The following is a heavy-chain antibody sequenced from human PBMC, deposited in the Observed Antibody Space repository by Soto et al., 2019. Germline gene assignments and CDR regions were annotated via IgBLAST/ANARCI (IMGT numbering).Heavy chain of an antibody. J-gene: IGHJ6*02. Sequence: QVQLQESGPGLVKPSQTLSLTCTVSGGSISSGGYYWSWIRQHPGKGLEWIGYIYYSGSTYYNPSLKGRSTISVDTSKNQFTLKLSSVTAADTAVYYCARDLQYSRLFYGMDVWGQGTTVTVSS. D-gene: IGHD6-13*01. CDR2: IYYSGST. CDR1: GGSISSGGYY. CDR3: ARDLQYSRLFYGMDV. V-gene: IGHV4-31*03.